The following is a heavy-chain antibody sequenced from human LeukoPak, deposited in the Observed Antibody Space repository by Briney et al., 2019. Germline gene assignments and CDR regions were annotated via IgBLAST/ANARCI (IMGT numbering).Heavy chain of an antibody. J-gene: IGHJ6*02. Sequence: PSETLSLTCTVSGGSISNYYWSWIRQSPVKGLEWIGYIHYSGSTNYNPSLKSRVAISVDTSNNQFSLKLSSVTAADTAVYYCASLYSSSFYGMDVWGQGTTVTVSS. D-gene: IGHD6-13*01. CDR1: GGSISNYY. CDR3: ASLYSSSFYGMDV. CDR2: IHYSGST. V-gene: IGHV4-59*08.